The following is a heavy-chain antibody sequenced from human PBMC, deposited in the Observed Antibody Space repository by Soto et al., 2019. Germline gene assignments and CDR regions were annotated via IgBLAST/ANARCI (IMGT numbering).Heavy chain of an antibody. J-gene: IGHJ6*02. D-gene: IGHD3-16*01. CDR2: INPSGGST. CDR1: GYTFTSYY. Sequence: GASVKVSCKASGYTFTSYYMHWVRQAPGQGLEWMGIINPSGGSTSYAQKFQGRVTMTRDTSTSTVYMELSSLRSEDTAVYYCAREFRSRIMASDYYYGMDVWGQGTTVTVSS. V-gene: IGHV1-46*01. CDR3: AREFRSRIMASDYYYGMDV.